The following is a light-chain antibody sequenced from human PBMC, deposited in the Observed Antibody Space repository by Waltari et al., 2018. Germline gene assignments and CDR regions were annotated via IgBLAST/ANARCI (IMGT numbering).Light chain of an antibody. V-gene: IGKV3-20*01. J-gene: IGKJ2*01. CDR3: QQYGDSPLYT. CDR1: QSPASNY. Sequence: EYVLTQSPGTLSLSPGERATLSCRASQSPASNYLAWYQQKPGQAPRLLIYGASNRATGIPDRFRGSGSGKDFTLTISRLEPEDCAVYYCQQYGDSPLYTFGRGTKLEIK. CDR2: GAS.